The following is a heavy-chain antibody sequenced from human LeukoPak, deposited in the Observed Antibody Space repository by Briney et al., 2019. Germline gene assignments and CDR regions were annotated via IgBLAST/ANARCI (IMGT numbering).Heavy chain of an antibody. CDR2: IYWDDDK. J-gene: IGHJ2*01. CDR1: GFSLSTSGVG. D-gene: IGHD3-22*01. CDR3: AHTGHYYDRNNANWYFDL. V-gene: IGHV2-5*02. Sequence: SGPTLVKPTQTLALTCTFSGFSLSTSGVGVGWIRQPPGKALEWLAVIYWDDDKRYSLSLKNRLTITKDTSKNQVVLSVTNMDPVDTATYYCAHTGHYYDRNNANWYFDLWGRGTLVTVSS.